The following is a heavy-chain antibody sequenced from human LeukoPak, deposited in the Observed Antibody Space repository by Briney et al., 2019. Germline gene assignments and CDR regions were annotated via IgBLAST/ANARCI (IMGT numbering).Heavy chain of an antibody. D-gene: IGHD3-3*01. CDR2: IIPILGIA. CDR3: ARGTSTIFGVVTGRDYYYYYMDV. CDR1: VGTFSSYT. J-gene: IGHJ6*03. V-gene: IGHV1-69*02. Sequence: SVKVSCKASVGTFSSYTISWVRQAPGHELEWMGRIIPILGIANYAQKFQGRVTITADKSTSTAYMELSSLRSEDTAVYYCARGTSTIFGVVTGRDYYYYYMDVWGKGTTVTVSS.